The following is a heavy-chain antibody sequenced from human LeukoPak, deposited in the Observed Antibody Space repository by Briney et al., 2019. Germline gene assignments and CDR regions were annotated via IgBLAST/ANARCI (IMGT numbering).Heavy chain of an antibody. CDR1: GFTFGDFA. Sequence: GGSLRLSCATSGFTFGDFAIHWVRQAPGKGLEWVAVVSYDGINKYYADSVKGRFSISRDSSKNTVYLQMNSLRAEDTAVYYCARADRGSYHPGLYFDYWGQGTLVTVSS. J-gene: IGHJ4*02. V-gene: IGHV3-30-3*01. CDR2: VSYDGINK. CDR3: ARADRGSYHPGLYFDY. D-gene: IGHD1-26*01.